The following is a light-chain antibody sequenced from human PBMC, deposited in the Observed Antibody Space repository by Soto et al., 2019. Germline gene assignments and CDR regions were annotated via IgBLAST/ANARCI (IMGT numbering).Light chain of an antibody. Sequence: DIQMTQSPSSLSASVGDRVTITCRSSQSIRRLLNWYQQRPGSVPKLLIHAASNLQSGVPSRFSGSGSDSDFTLTISNLHPEDFATYFCQQSYNLPLTFGGGTKVEIK. CDR1: QSIRRL. J-gene: IGKJ4*01. CDR3: QQSYNLPLT. V-gene: IGKV1-39*01. CDR2: AAS.